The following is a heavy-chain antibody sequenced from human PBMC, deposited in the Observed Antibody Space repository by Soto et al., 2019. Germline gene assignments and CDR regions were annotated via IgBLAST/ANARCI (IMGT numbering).Heavy chain of an antibody. CDR2: ISYDGSNK. J-gene: IGHJ4*02. CDR3: ARNGHIVVVPAAISVDIKFDY. Sequence: GGSLRLSCXASGFTFSSYAMHWVRQAPGKGLEWVAVISYDGSNKYYADSVKGRFTISRDNSKNTLYLQMNSLRAEDTAVYYCARNGHIVVVPAAISVDIKFDYWGQGTLVTVSS. V-gene: IGHV3-30-3*01. CDR1: GFTFSSYA. D-gene: IGHD2-2*01.